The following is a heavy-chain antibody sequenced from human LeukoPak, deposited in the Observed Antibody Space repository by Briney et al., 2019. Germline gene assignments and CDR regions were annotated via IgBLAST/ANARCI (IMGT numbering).Heavy chain of an antibody. J-gene: IGHJ5*02. V-gene: IGHV4-39*07. CDR2: IYYSENT. D-gene: IGHD3-10*01. Sequence: SETLSLTCTVSGGSISSSKDYWGWIRQPPGKGLEWIGSIYYSENTYYNPSLKSRVTISVDTSKNQFSLKLSSVTAADTAVYYCARDLAVWFGEFHNWFDPWGQGTLVTVSS. CDR1: GGSISSSKDY. CDR3: ARDLAVWFGEFHNWFDP.